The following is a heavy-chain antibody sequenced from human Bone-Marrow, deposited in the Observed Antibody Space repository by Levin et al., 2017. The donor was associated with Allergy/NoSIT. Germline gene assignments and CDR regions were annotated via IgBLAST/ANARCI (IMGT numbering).Heavy chain of an antibody. J-gene: IGHJ6*03. CDR3: ARAERGWGSGSKFYMDV. CDR2: IIPIFGTT. V-gene: IGHV1-69*06. D-gene: IGHD3-10*01. CDR1: GGTFSNYA. Sequence: SVKVSCKPSGGTFSNYAISWVRQAPGQGLEWMGGIIPIFGTTNYAQKFQGRVTITADKSTSTAYMELSSLRSEDTALYYCARAERGWGSGSKFYMDVWGKGTTVIVSS.